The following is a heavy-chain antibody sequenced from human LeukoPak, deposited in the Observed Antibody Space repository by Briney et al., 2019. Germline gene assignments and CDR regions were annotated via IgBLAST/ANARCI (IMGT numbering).Heavy chain of an antibody. Sequence: ASVKVSCKASGYTFTGYYMHWVRQAPGQGLGWMGIINPSGGSTSYAQKFQGRVTMTRDMSTSTVYMELSSLRSEDTAVYYCARVTAARGPGPLDYWGQGTLVTVSS. D-gene: IGHD6-6*01. CDR1: GYTFTGYY. V-gene: IGHV1-46*01. CDR2: INPSGGST. J-gene: IGHJ4*02. CDR3: ARVTAARGPGPLDY.